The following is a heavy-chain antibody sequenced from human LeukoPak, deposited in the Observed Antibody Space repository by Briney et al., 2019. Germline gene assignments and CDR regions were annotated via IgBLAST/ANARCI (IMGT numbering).Heavy chain of an antibody. Sequence: SETLSLTCAVYGGSFSGYYWSWIRQPPGKGLEWIGEINHSGNTYYNPSRKSRVTISVATSKNQFSLKLSSVTAADTAVYYCASGSLRYCSSTSCYLPDYYGMDVWGQGTMVTVSS. D-gene: IGHD2-2*01. J-gene: IGHJ6*02. CDR1: GGSFSGYY. V-gene: IGHV4-34*01. CDR3: ASGSLRYCSSTSCYLPDYYGMDV. CDR2: INHSGNT.